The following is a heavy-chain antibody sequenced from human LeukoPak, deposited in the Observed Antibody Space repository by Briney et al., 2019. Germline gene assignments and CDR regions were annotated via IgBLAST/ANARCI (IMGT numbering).Heavy chain of an antibody. CDR3: ARGYRDFWSGYRPIYGAFDI. D-gene: IGHD3-3*01. J-gene: IGHJ3*02. CDR1: GFTFSSYA. V-gene: IGHV3-23*01. Sequence: PGGSLRLSCAASGFTFSSYAMSWVRQAPGKGLEWVSAISGSGGSTYYADSVKGRFTISRDNSKNTLYLQMNSLRAEDTAVYYCARGYRDFWSGYRPIYGAFDIWGQGTMVTVSS. CDR2: ISGSGGST.